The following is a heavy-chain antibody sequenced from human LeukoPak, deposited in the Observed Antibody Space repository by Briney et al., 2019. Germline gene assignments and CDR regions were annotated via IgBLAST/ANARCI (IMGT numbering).Heavy chain of an antibody. V-gene: IGHV3-7*01. CDR3: ARGADSGYSSDN. J-gene: IGHJ4*02. Sequence: PGGSLRLSCAASGFSFSSFWMTWVRQAPGKGLEWVANIKQDGSEKYYVDSVKGRFTISRDNAKNTLYLQMNSLRAEDTAVYYCARGADSGYSSDNWGQGTLVSVSS. CDR1: GFSFSSFW. D-gene: IGHD3-9*01. CDR2: IKQDGSEK.